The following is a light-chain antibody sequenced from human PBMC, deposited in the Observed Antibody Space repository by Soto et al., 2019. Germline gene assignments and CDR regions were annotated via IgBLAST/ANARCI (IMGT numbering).Light chain of an antibody. Sequence: SYELTQPPSVSVAPGQTATITCGGANIGSKIVHWYQQRPGQAPVLVVYDDRDRPSGIPDRFSGSNSGNTATLTISRVEVGDEAEYHCQEWDSTLDQWIFGGGTKVTVL. CDR2: DDR. J-gene: IGLJ2*01. CDR3: QEWDSTLDQWI. CDR1: NIGSKI. V-gene: IGLV3-21*02.